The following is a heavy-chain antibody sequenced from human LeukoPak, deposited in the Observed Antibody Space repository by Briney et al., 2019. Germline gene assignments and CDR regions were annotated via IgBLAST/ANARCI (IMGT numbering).Heavy chain of an antibody. D-gene: IGHD2-15*01. V-gene: IGHV1-69*13. CDR2: IIPIFGTA. CDR1: GGTFISYA. J-gene: IGHJ6*02. Sequence: ASVKVSCKASGGTFISYAISWVRQAPGQGLEWMGGIIPIFGTANYAQKFQGRVTITADESTSTAYMELSSLRSEDTAVYYCARTGVAAAVDGMDVWGQGTTVTVSS. CDR3: ARTGVAAAVDGMDV.